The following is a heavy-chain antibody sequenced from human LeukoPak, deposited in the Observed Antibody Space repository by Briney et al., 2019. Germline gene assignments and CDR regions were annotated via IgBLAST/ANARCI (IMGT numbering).Heavy chain of an antibody. Sequence: GGSLRLSCAASGLTVSGNYMSWVRQAPGKGLEWVSILYSYGTTYYADSVKGRFTISRDISKNTLYLQMNSLRAEDTAVYYCARTRVDSSALDALDIWGQGTMVTVSS. V-gene: IGHV3-53*01. J-gene: IGHJ3*02. CDR1: GLTVSGNY. CDR3: ARTRVDSSALDALDI. D-gene: IGHD3-22*01. CDR2: LYSYGTT.